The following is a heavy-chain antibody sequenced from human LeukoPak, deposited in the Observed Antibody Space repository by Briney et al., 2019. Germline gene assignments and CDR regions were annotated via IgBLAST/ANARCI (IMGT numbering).Heavy chain of an antibody. V-gene: IGHV4-59*10. D-gene: IGHD1-26*01. J-gene: IGHJ4*02. CDR3: ARASGTYPNSLDS. Sequence: PSETLSLTCAVYGGSFSGFYWTWIRQAAGKGPEWIGRIYITGSTDYNPSLKSRVTISLDKSNNEFSLKMNSVTAADTAVYFCARASGTYPNSLDSWGRGTLVIVSS. CDR1: GGSFSGFY. CDR2: IYITGST.